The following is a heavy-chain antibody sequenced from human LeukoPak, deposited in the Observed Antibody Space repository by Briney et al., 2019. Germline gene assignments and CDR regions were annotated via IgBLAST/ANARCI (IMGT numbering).Heavy chain of an antibody. CDR1: GFTFSSYA. Sequence: PGGSLRLSCAASGFTFSSYAMSWVRQAPGKGLEWVSGISGSGDNTSYADSVKGRFTISRDNSKNTLYVQVNSLGTEDTAAYYCAKGSYYDSSGSFYFDYWGQGTLVTVSS. CDR2: ISGSGDNT. D-gene: IGHD3-22*01. J-gene: IGHJ4*02. CDR3: AKGSYYDSSGSFYFDY. V-gene: IGHV3-23*01.